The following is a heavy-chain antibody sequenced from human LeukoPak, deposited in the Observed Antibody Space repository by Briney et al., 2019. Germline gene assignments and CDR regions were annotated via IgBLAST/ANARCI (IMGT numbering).Heavy chain of an antibody. CDR3: AKGVGYGGMDV. CDR1: GFTFSGYG. Sequence: PGGSLRLSCAASGFTFSGYGMHWVRQAPGKGLEWVAVISYDGHNEYYGDSVKGRFTISRDNSKNTVFLQMNSLRAEDTAVYYSAKGVGYGGMDVWGQGTTVTVSS. J-gene: IGHJ6*02. V-gene: IGHV3-30*18. CDR2: ISYDGHNE. D-gene: IGHD2-8*01.